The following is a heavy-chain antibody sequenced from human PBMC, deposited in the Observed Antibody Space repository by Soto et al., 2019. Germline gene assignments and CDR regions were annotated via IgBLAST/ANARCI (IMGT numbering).Heavy chain of an antibody. CDR3: ARRRLSIAARRPRGGLYGMDV. J-gene: IGHJ6*02. D-gene: IGHD6-6*01. CDR2: IYYSGST. CDR1: GGSISSSSYY. V-gene: IGHV4-39*01. Sequence: PSETLSLTCTVSGGSISSSSYYWGWIRQPPGKGLEWIGSIYYSGSTYYNPSLKSRVTISVGTSKNQFSLKLSSVTAADTAVYYCARRRLSIAARRPRGGLYGMDVWGQGTTVTVSS.